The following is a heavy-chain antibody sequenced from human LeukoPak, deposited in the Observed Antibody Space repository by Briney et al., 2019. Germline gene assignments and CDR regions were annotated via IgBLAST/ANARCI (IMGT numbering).Heavy chain of an antibody. CDR2: IIPILGIA. V-gene: IGHV1-69*04. J-gene: IGHJ4*02. CDR1: GGTFSSYA. D-gene: IGHD6-19*01. CDR3: ARQALAGRALDY. Sequence: ASVKVSCKASGGTFSSYAISWVRQAPGQGLEWMGRIIPILGIANYAQKFQGRVTITADKSTSTAYMELSSLRSEDTAVYYCARQALAGRALDYWGQGTLVTVSS.